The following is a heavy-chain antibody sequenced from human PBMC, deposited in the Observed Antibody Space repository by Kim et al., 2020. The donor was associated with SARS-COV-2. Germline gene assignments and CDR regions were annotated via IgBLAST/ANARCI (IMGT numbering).Heavy chain of an antibody. Sequence: GGSLRLSCAASGFTVSSNYMSWVRQAPGKGLEWVSVIYSGGSTYYADSVKGRFTISRDNSKNTLYLQMNSLRAEDTAVYYCARTSVHTYYYGSGSQYYYYGMDVWGQGTTVTVSS. CDR1: GFTVSSNY. CDR3: ARTSVHTYYYGSGSQYYYYGMDV. CDR2: IYSGGST. D-gene: IGHD3-10*01. J-gene: IGHJ6*02. V-gene: IGHV3-53*01.